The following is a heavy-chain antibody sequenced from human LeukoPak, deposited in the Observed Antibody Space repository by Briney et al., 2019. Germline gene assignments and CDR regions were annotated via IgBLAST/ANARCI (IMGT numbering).Heavy chain of an antibody. J-gene: IGHJ3*02. D-gene: IGHD5-18*01. V-gene: IGHV4-59*01. CDR1: GGSISSYY. CDR3: ARDLGYSYGDNAFDI. Sequence: PSETLSLTCTVSGGSISSYYWSWIRQPPGKGLEWIGYIYYSGSTNYNPSLKSRVTISVDTSKNQFSLKLSSVTAADTAVYYCARDLGYSYGDNAFDIWGQGTMVTVSS. CDR2: IYYSGST.